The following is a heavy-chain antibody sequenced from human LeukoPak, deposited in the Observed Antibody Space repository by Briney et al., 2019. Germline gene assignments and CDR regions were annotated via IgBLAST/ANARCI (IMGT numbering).Heavy chain of an antibody. V-gene: IGHV1-69*13. CDR2: VIPIFGTA. D-gene: IGHD2-2*01. Sequence: EASVKVSCKASGGTFSSYAISWVRQAPGPGLEWMGGVIPIFGTANYAQKFQGRVTITADESTSTAYMELSSLRSEDTDVYYCARETRYQLLSYFDYWGQGTLVTVS. CDR1: GGTFSSYA. CDR3: ARETRYQLLSYFDY. J-gene: IGHJ4*02.